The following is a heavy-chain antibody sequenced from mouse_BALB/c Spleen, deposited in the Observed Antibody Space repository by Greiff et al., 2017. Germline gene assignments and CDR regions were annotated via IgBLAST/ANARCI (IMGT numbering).Heavy chain of an antibody. J-gene: IGHJ4*01. CDR1: GYSITSDYA. Sequence: VQLKESGPGLVKPSQSLSLTCTVTGYSITSDYAWNWIRQFPGNKLEWMGYISYSGSTSYNPSLKSRISITRDTSKNQFFLQLNSVTTEDTATYYCEGGGVYRYEEGDAMDYWGQGTSVTVSS. V-gene: IGHV3-2*02. D-gene: IGHD2-14*01. CDR3: EGGGVYRYEEGDAMDY. CDR2: ISYSGST.